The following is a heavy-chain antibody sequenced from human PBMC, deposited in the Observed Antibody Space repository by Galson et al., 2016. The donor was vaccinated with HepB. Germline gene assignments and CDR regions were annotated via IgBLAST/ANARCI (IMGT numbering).Heavy chain of an antibody. CDR1: GFTFISSG. Sequence: SLRLSCATAGFTFISSGMHWVRQAPGKGLEWVASLSGSTIYIYYADSVKGRFTISRDNANNLLYLQMNSLRAEDTAVYYCTRHALGGNYIPDDYWGQGALVTVFS. CDR3: TRHALGGNYIPDDY. CDR2: LSGSTIYI. V-gene: IGHV3-21*01. J-gene: IGHJ4*02. D-gene: IGHD2-2*02.